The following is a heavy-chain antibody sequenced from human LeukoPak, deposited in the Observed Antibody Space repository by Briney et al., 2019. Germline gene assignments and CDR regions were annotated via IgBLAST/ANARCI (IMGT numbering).Heavy chain of an antibody. CDR2: ISYDGSNK. D-gene: IGHD1-26*01. CDR1: GFTFSSYA. J-gene: IGHJ4*02. CDR3: AREFGVVGATAINYFDY. V-gene: IGHV3-30-3*01. Sequence: GGSLRLSCAASGFTFSSYAMHWVRQAPGKGLEWVAVISYDGSNKYYADSVKGRFTISRDNSKNTLYLQMNSLRAEDTAVYYCAREFGVVGATAINYFDYWGQGTLVTVSS.